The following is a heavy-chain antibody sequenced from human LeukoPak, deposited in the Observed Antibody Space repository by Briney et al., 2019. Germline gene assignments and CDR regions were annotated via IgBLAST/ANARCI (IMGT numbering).Heavy chain of an antibody. J-gene: IGHJ4*02. V-gene: IGHV3-7*01. CDR1: GFTFSSNW. Sequence: GGSLRLSCAGSGFTFSSNWMSWVRQAPGKGLERVANIKQDGSEKYYVDSVKGRFTISRDNAKNSLYLQMNSLRAEDTAVYYCARASSGYFDYWGQGTLVTVSS. D-gene: IGHD3-22*01. CDR3: ARASSGYFDY. CDR2: IKQDGSEK.